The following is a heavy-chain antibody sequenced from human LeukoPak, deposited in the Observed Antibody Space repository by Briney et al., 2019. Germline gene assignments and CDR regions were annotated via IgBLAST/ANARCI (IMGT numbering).Heavy chain of an antibody. D-gene: IGHD3-10*01. V-gene: IGHV3-23*01. CDR1: GFTFSTYA. J-gene: IGHJ5*02. CDR2: ISGSGGST. Sequence: GGSLRLSCVASGFTFSTYAMSWVRQAPGKGLEWVSVISGSGGSTYYADSVKGRFTISRDNSKNTMFLHMNNLRLEDTAVYYCARLTGPIGPWGQGTLVTVSS. CDR3: ARLTGPIGP.